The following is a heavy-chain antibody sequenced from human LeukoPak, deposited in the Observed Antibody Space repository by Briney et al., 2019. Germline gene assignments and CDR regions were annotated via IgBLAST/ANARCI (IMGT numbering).Heavy chain of an antibody. V-gene: IGHV4-34*01. CDR1: GGSISSYY. J-gene: IGHJ5*02. CDR2: ISKSASS. CDR3: ARKVGASPSWFGP. D-gene: IGHD1-26*01. Sequence: SETLSLTCTVSGGSISSYYWSWIRQSPGKGLEWIGEISKSASSNYNPSLKSRVILSFDTSKTQFFLKLSSVTAADTAVYYCARKVGASPSWFGPWGQGALVTVSS.